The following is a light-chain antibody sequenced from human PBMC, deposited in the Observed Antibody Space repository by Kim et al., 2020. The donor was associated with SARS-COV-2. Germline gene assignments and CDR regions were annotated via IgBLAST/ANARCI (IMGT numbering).Light chain of an antibody. Sequence: SPGERATRSCRASQSVTSSYLAWYQQKPGQAPGLLIYGASNRATGIPARFRGSGSGTDFTLTISRLEPEDFAVYYCQQYGTSPQTFGQGTKLEI. V-gene: IGKV3-20*01. CDR1: QSVTSSY. CDR3: QQYGTSPQT. CDR2: GAS. J-gene: IGKJ2*01.